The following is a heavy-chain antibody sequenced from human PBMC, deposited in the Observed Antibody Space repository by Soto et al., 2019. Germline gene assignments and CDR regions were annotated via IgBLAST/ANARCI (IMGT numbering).Heavy chain of an antibody. Sequence: SETLSLTCAVYGGSFSGYYLSWIRQPPGKGLEWIGEINHSGSTNYNPSLKSRVTISVDTSKNQFSLKLSSVTAADTAVYYCARVTSNGRFDPWGQGTLVTVSS. CDR3: ARVTSNGRFDP. D-gene: IGHD1-1*01. J-gene: IGHJ5*02. CDR2: INHSGST. CDR1: GGSFSGYY. V-gene: IGHV4-34*01.